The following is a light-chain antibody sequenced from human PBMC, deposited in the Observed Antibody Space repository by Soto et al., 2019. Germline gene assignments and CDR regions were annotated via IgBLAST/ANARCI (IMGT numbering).Light chain of an antibody. J-gene: IGKJ4*01. Sequence: IVVTKSPATLSLSPRERATFSCRASQSVSSDLVWYQHKPGQAPRLLIYDASNRATGIPARFSGSGSGTDFTLTISSLEPEDFAVYYCQQRSNWPPLTFGGGTKVDIK. V-gene: IGKV3-11*01. CDR1: QSVSSD. CDR2: DAS. CDR3: QQRSNWPPLT.